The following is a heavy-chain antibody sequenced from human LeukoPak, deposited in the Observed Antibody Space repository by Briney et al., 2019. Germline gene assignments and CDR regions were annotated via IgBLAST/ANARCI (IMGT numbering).Heavy chain of an antibody. J-gene: IGHJ4*02. CDR1: GFTFSSYW. V-gene: IGHV3-30*03. CDR2: ISYDGSNK. Sequence: GGSLRLSCTASGFTFSSYWMSWVRQAPGKGLEWVAVISYDGSNKYYVDSVKGRFTISRDNSKSTLYLQMNSLTAEDTAVYYCARGYYFGSGTLGDYWGQGTLVTVSS. CDR3: ARGYYFGSGTLGDY. D-gene: IGHD3-10*01.